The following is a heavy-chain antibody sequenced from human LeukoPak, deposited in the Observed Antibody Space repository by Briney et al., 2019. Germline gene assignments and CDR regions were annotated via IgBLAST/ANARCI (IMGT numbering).Heavy chain of an antibody. V-gene: IGHV3-7*01. CDR3: AREFCSGANCYPMGAFDM. Sequence: GGSLRLSCAASGFTFSRYWMSWVRQAPGKGLEWEVNIEQDGSEKYYVDSVKGRFTISRDNAKNSLYLQMNSLRAEDTAVYYCAREFCSGANCYPMGAFDMWGQGTMVTVSS. D-gene: IGHD2-15*01. CDR2: IEQDGSEK. CDR1: GFTFSRYW. J-gene: IGHJ3*02.